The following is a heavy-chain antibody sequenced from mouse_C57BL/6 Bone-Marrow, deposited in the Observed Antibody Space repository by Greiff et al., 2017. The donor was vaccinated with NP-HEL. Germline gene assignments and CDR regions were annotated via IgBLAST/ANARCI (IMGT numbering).Heavy chain of an antibody. V-gene: IGHV1-81*01. CDR2: IYPRSGNT. Sequence: QVHVKQSGAELARPGASVKLSCKASGYTFTSYGISWVKQRTGQGLEWIGEIYPRSGNTYYNEKFKGKATLTADKSSSTAYMELRSLTSEDSAVYFCARWGQLRLRSWFAYWGQGTLVTVSA. CDR1: GYTFTSYG. CDR3: ARWGQLRLRSWFAY. J-gene: IGHJ3*01. D-gene: IGHD3-2*02.